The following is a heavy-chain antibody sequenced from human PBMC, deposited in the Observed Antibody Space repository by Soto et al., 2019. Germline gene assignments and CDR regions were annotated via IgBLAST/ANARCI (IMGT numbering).Heavy chain of an antibody. D-gene: IGHD3-3*01. J-gene: IGHJ6*02. CDR1: GGSISSSSYY. V-gene: IGHV4-39*01. Sequence: SETLSLTCTVSGGSISSSSYYWGWIRQPPGKGREWIGSIYYSGSTYYNPSLQSRVTISVDTSKNQFSLKLSSVTAADTAVYYCARPGITIDHYGMDVWGQGTTVTVSS. CDR2: IYYSGST. CDR3: ARPGITIDHYGMDV.